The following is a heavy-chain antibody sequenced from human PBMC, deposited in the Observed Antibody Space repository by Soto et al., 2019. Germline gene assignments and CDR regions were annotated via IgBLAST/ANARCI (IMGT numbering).Heavy chain of an antibody. D-gene: IGHD5-12*01. CDR2: IYHSGST. CDR3: AREKLYSGYDKNAFDI. V-gene: IGHV4-4*02. J-gene: IGHJ3*02. CDR1: GGSISSSNW. Sequence: PSETLSLTCAVSGGSISSSNWWSWVRQPPGKGLEWIGEIYHSGSTNYNPSLKSRVTISVDKSKNQFSLKLSSVTAADTAVYYCAREKLYSGYDKNAFDIWGQGTMVTVSS.